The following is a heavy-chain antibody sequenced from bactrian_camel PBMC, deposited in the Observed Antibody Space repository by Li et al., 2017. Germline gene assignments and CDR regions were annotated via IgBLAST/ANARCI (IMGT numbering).Heavy chain of an antibody. CDR3: AADRRRHGPPSLRPGDYSV. J-gene: IGHJ4*01. CDR2: LASDGSS. D-gene: IGHD2*01. Sequence: VQLVESGGGSVQAGGSLRLSCAFDAYTPANVRMAWFRQAPGKEREGVASLASDGSSIYANSLKGRFSIFKDNARNWLDLQMDSLEPGDTARYYCAADRRRHGPPSLRPGDYSVWGQGTQVTVS. CDR1: AYTPANVR. V-gene: IGHV3S53*01.